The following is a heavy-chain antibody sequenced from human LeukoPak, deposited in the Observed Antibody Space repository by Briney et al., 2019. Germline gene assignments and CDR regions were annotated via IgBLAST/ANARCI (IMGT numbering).Heavy chain of an antibody. CDR1: GFSFSNYV. V-gene: IGHV3-23*01. CDR2: ISGSGGST. D-gene: IGHD6-19*01. CDR3: AKGQVAGPTNNRFDY. J-gene: IGHJ4*02. Sequence: GGSLRLSCAASGFSFSNYVINWVRQAPEKGLEWVSVISGSGGSTYYADSVKGRFTISRDNSKNTLYLQMNSLRAEDTAVYYCAKGQVAGPTNNRFDYWGQGTLVTVSS.